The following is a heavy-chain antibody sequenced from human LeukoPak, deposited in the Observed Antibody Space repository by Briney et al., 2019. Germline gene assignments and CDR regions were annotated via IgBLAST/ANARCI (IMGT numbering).Heavy chain of an antibody. CDR2: ISTSGST. V-gene: IGHV4-4*07. D-gene: IGHD6-13*01. J-gene: IGHJ4*02. CDR3: ARDLGAAALY. Sequence: PSETLSLTCTVSGGSISSYYWSWIRQPAGKGLEWFGRISTSGSTSYNPSLKSRVTMSVDTSKNQFSLNLSSLTAADTAVYYCARDLGAAALYWGQGTLVTVSS. CDR1: GGSISSYY.